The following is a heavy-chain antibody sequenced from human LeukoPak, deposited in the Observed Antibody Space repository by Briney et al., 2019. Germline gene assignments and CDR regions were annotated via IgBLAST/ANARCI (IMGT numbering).Heavy chain of an antibody. CDR3: ARLGYSSGWSWFDP. V-gene: IGHV4-59*08. D-gene: IGHD6-19*01. CDR2: IYYSGST. Sequence: PSETLSLTCTVSGGSISSYYWSWIRQPPGKGLEWIGYIYYSGSTNYNPSLKSRVTISVGTSKNQFSLKLSSVTAADTAVYSCARLGYSSGWSWFDPWGQGTLVTVSS. J-gene: IGHJ5*02. CDR1: GGSISSYY.